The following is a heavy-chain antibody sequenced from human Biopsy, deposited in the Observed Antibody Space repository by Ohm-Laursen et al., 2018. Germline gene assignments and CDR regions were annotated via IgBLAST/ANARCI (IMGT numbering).Heavy chain of an antibody. CDR2: INHSGRT. D-gene: IGHD3-10*01. V-gene: IGHV4-34*01. Sequence: TLSLTCAVYGESFNGYYWSWIRQTPGKGLEWIGEINHSGRTNYNPTLKSRVTISADRSKNQFSLKLTSVTAADTAMYYCARQEFATSPLDYWGQGSLVTVSS. CDR1: GESFNGYY. J-gene: IGHJ4*02. CDR3: ARQEFATSPLDY.